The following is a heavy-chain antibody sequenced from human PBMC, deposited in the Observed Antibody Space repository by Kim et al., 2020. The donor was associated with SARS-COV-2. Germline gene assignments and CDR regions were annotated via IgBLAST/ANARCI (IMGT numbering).Heavy chain of an antibody. CDR3: AKDPGYYYDSSGYYYY. V-gene: IGHV3-23*01. D-gene: IGHD3-22*01. Sequence: GGSLRLSCAASGFTFSSYAMSWVRQAPGKGLEWVSAISGSGGSTYYADSVKGRFTISRDNSKNTLYLQMNSLRAEDTAVYYCAKDPGYYYDSSGYYYYWGQGTLVTVSS. J-gene: IGHJ4*02. CDR2: ISGSGGST. CDR1: GFTFSSYA.